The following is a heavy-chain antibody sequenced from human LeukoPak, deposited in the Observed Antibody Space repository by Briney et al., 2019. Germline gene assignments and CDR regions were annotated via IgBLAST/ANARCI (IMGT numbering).Heavy chain of an antibody. CDR1: GFTVSSNY. CDR2: IYSGGST. Sequence: GGSLRLSCAASGFTVSSNYMSWVRQAPGKGLEWVSVIYSGGSTYYADSVKGRFTISRDNSKNTLYLQMNSLRAEDTAVYYCARESDHSNYPGTFDHWGPGTLVAVSS. J-gene: IGHJ4*02. CDR3: ARESDHSNYPGTFDH. V-gene: IGHV3-53*01. D-gene: IGHD4-11*01.